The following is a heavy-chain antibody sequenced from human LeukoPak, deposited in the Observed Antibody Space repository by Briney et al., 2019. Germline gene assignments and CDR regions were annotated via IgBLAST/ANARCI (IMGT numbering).Heavy chain of an antibody. CDR2: INSDGSST. V-gene: IGHV3-74*01. J-gene: IGHJ6*02. CDR1: GFTFSSYW. D-gene: IGHD1-1*01. Sequence: GGSLRLSCAASGFTFSSYWMHWVRQAPGKGLVWVSRINSDGSSTSYADSVKGRFAISRDNAKNTLYLQMNSLRAEDTAVYYCAKKRYEDGTSSPGYLDVWGQGTTVTVSS. CDR3: AKKRYEDGTSSPGYLDV.